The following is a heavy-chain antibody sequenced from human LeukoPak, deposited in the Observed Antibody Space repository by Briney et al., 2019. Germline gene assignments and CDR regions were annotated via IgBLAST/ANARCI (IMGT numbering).Heavy chain of an antibody. CDR1: GFGFSSYG. Sequence: GGSLRLSCAASGFGFSSYGMSWVRQAPGKGLEWVSAIGSSGGSTYYADSVKGRFTISRDNSKNTLYLQMNSLRAEDTAVYYCAKIVTGAGTDSWGQGTLVTVSS. J-gene: IGHJ4*02. CDR2: IGSSGGST. D-gene: IGHD1/OR15-1a*01. V-gene: IGHV3-23*01. CDR3: AKIVTGAGTDS.